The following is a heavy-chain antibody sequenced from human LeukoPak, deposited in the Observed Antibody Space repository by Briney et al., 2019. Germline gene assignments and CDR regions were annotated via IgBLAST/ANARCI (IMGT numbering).Heavy chain of an antibody. V-gene: IGHV4-61*02. Sequence: SETLSLTCTVSGGSISSGSYYWSWIRQPAGKGLEWIGRIYTSGSTNYNPSLKSRVTMSVDTSKNQFSLKLSSVTAADTAVYYCARDVGDSSGYYFFDYWGQGTLVTVSS. J-gene: IGHJ4*02. CDR2: IYTSGST. CDR1: GGSISSGSYY. CDR3: ARDVGDSSGYYFFDY. D-gene: IGHD3-22*01.